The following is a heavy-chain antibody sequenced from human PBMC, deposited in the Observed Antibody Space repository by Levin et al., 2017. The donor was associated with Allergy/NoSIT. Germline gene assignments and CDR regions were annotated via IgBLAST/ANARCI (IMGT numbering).Heavy chain of an antibody. Sequence: PGGSLRLSCAASGFTFSSYEMNWVRQAPGKGLEWVSYISNSGSTIYYADSVKGRFTISRDNAQNSLYLQMNSLRAEDTAIYYCARDMVVTASLDYWGRGSLVTVSS. D-gene: IGHD2-21*02. CDR3: ARDMVVTASLDY. CDR1: GFTFSSYE. CDR2: ISNSGSTI. J-gene: IGHJ4*02. V-gene: IGHV3-48*03.